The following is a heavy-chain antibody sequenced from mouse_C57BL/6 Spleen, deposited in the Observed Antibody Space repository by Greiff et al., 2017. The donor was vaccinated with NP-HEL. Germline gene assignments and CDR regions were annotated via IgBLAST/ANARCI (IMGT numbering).Heavy chain of an antibody. CDR1: GYAFSSSW. D-gene: IGHD2-1*01. J-gene: IGHJ3*01. CDR3: AREDGNSPWFAY. CDR2: IYPGDGDT. V-gene: IGHV1-82*01. Sequence: VQLQQSGPELVKPGASVKISCKASGYAFSSSWMNWVKQRPGKGLEWIGRIYPGDGDTNYNGKFKGKATLTADKSSSTAYMQLSSLTSGDSAVYFCAREDGNSPWFAYWGQRTLVTVSA.